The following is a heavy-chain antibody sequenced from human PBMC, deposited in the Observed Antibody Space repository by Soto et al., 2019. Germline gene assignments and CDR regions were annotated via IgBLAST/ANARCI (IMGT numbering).Heavy chain of an antibody. CDR2: ISSNGGST. Sequence: PGGSLRLCCAASGFTFSSYAMHWVRQAPGKGLEYVSAISSNGGSTYYADSVKGRFTISRDNSKNTPYLQMGSLRAEDMAVYYCARAGKDYYYYGMDVWGQGTTVTVSS. CDR1: GFTFSSYA. V-gene: IGHV3-64*02. CDR3: ARAGKDYYYYGMDV. D-gene: IGHD1-1*01. J-gene: IGHJ6*02.